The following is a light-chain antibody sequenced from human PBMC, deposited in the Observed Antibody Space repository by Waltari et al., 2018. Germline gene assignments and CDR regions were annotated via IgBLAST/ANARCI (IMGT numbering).Light chain of an antibody. Sequence: SYELPQPPSVTVSPEQTARTACPGAALTDQYCHRYHQGPGRAPVVVIYKDTKRPTGIPERFSGSSSWKTVTLTISGVQAEDESDYYCQSADSTGSDVVFGGGTKLTVL. V-gene: IGLV3-25*03. J-gene: IGLJ2*01. CDR1: ALTDQY. CDR2: KDT. CDR3: QSADSTGSDVV.